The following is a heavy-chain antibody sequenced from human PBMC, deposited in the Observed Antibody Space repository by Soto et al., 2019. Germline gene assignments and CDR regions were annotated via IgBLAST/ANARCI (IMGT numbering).Heavy chain of an antibody. CDR1: GGTFSSYT. D-gene: IGHD6-19*01. CDR3: ARWGSGSDAFDI. Sequence: SVKVSCKASGGTFSSYTISWVRQAPGQGLEWMGRIIPILGIANYAQKFQGRVTITADKSTSTAYMELSSLRSEDTAVYYCARWGSGSDAFDIWGQGTMVTVSS. CDR2: IIPILGIA. J-gene: IGHJ3*02. V-gene: IGHV1-69*02.